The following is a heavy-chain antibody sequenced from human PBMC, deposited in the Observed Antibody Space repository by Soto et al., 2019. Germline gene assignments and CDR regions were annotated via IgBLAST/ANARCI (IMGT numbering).Heavy chain of an antibody. CDR2: INPNSGGT. CDR3: AREPATAKPEGVDF. D-gene: IGHD1-1*01. J-gene: IGHJ4*02. Sequence: SVKVSCKASGYTFSDYYIHWVRQAPGQGLEWMGWINPNSGGTKYAPKFQGGVTMTRDTSTTTAYMELSRLRSGDTAVYYCAREPATAKPEGVDFWGQGTLVTVSS. V-gene: IGHV1-2*02. CDR1: GYTFSDYY.